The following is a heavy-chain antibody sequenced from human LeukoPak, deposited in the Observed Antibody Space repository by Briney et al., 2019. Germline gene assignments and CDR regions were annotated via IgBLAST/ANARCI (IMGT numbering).Heavy chain of an antibody. J-gene: IGHJ5*02. CDR2: TFFSGDT. V-gene: IGHV4-4*09. D-gene: IGHD3-3*01. Sequence: SETLSLTCTVSGGPVINYYWSWIRQSPGKGLEWIAYTFFSGDTFSSADTNYNPSLKSRVTVSVDMSNNQFSLTLTSVTAADTAVYFCARGHYDFHPWGQGILVTVSS. CDR3: ARGHYDFHP. CDR1: GGPVINYY.